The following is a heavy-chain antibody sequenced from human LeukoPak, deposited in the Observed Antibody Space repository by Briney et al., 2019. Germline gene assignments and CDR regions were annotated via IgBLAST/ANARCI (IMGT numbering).Heavy chain of an antibody. CDR2: IYSSGST. D-gene: IGHD1-26*01. CDR1: GDSISSYY. Sequence: SETLSLTCSVSGDSISSYYWSWIRQPPGKGLEWIGCIYSSGSTNYNPSLKSRLTISLDTSKSQFSLKLNSVTAADTAVYYCARQPSGSYRLDSWGQGTLVTVSS. V-gene: IGHV4-59*01. CDR3: ARQPSGSYRLDS. J-gene: IGHJ4*02.